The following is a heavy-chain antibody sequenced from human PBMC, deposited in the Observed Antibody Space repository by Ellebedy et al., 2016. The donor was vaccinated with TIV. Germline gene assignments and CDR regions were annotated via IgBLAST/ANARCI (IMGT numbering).Heavy chain of an antibody. CDR1: GFTFSDHY. Sequence: GGSLRLSXAVSGFTFSDHYMTWVRQAPGKGLEWLSYISLSGYTTYYADAVKGRFTLSRDNAENSVFLEMNSLRVDDTAVYYCAKGKINVTGYPLFEDWGQGTLVTVSS. CDR2: ISLSGYTT. J-gene: IGHJ4*02. D-gene: IGHD6-13*01. CDR3: AKGKINVTGYPLFED. V-gene: IGHV3-11*01.